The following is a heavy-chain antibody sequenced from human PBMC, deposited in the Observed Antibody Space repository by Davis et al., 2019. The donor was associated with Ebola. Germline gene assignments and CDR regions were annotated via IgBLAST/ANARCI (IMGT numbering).Heavy chain of an antibody. CDR2: ISSSSSTI. Sequence: GGSLRLSCAASGLTSSSYELNWVRQAPGNGLEWVSYISSSSSTIYYADSVKGRFTISRDNAKNSLYLQMNSLRDEDTAVYYCASSSGWYVYWGQGTLVTVSS. CDR3: ASSSGWYVY. J-gene: IGHJ4*02. D-gene: IGHD6-19*01. CDR1: GLTSSSYE. V-gene: IGHV3-48*02.